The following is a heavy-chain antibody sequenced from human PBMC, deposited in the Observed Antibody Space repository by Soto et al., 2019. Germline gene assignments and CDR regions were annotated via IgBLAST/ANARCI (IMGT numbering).Heavy chain of an antibody. J-gene: IGHJ6*03. CDR1: GGSISSSSYY. CDR3: ARHPTDVLRYFDWTDYYYYYMDV. D-gene: IGHD3-9*01. Sequence: ASETLSLTCTVSGGSISSSSYYWGWIRQPPGKGLEWIGSIYYSGSTYYNPSLKSRVTISVDTSKNQFSLKLSSVTAADTAVYYCARHPTDVLRYFDWTDYYYYYMDVWGKGTTVTVSS. V-gene: IGHV4-39*01. CDR2: IYYSGST.